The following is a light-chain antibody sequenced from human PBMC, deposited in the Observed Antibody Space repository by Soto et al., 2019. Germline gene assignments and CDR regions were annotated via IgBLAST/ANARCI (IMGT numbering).Light chain of an antibody. Sequence: VVTQSPGTLSLSRGERATLSCRASERIYSADLGWYQQKPGQAPRLLIYGASTRATGIPDRFSGSGSGTDFTLTISRLEAEDVAVFYCQHYGNSPLTFGGGTKVDIK. CDR1: ERIYSAD. V-gene: IGKV3-20*01. CDR2: GAS. CDR3: QHYGNSPLT. J-gene: IGKJ4*01.